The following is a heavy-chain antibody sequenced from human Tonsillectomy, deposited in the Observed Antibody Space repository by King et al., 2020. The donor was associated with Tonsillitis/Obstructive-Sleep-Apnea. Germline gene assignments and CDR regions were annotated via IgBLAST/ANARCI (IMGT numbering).Heavy chain of an antibody. CDR2: ISGLGDKT. Sequence: VQLVESGGGLVQPGGSLRLSCAASGFTFRSHAMSWVRQAPGKGLEWVSRISGLGDKTYYADSVSGRITISRDNSRNTLYLQMKSLRVEDTAVYYCAKVSRVGNIVEVSAGKEYYYYYYDMDVWGQGTTVTVSS. CDR1: GFTFRSHA. CDR3: AKVSRVGNIVEVSAGKEYYYYYYDMDV. J-gene: IGHJ6*02. D-gene: IGHD2-2*01. V-gene: IGHV3-23*04.